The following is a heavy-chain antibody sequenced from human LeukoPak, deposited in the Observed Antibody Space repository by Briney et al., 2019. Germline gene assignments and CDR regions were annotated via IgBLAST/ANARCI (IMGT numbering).Heavy chain of an antibody. CDR1: GFIFSSYW. CDR2: ISNDGSST. J-gene: IGHJ4*02. CDR3: AREGSSGWYAGY. V-gene: IGHV3-74*01. Sequence: GGSLRLSCAASGFIFSSYWMHWVRQAPGEGLVWVSRISNDGSSTSYADSVKGRFTTSRDNAKNTLYLQINSLRAEDTAVYYCAREGSSGWYAGYWGQGTLVTVSS. D-gene: IGHD6-19*01.